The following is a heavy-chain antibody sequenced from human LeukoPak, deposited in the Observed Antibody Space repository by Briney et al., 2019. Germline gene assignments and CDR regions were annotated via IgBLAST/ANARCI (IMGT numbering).Heavy chain of an antibody. CDR3: ARHVNDRYCNSTSCSYYYYYMDV. CDR1: GYSISSGYY. J-gene: IGHJ6*03. D-gene: IGHD2-2*01. Sequence: KPSETLSLTCAVSGYSISSGYYWGWIRQPPGKGLEWIGSIYHSGSTYYNPSLKSRVTISVDTSKNQFSLKLSSVTAADTAVYYCARHVNDRYCNSTSCSYYYYYMDVWGKGTTVTVSS. V-gene: IGHV4-38-2*01. CDR2: IYHSGST.